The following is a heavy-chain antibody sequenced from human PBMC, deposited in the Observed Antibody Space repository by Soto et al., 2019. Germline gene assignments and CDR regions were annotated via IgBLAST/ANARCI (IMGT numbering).Heavy chain of an antibody. D-gene: IGHD2-15*01. CDR2: INHSGST. Sequence: QVQLQQWGAGLLKPSETLSLTCAVYGGSFSGYYWSWIRQPPGKGLEWIGEINHSGSTNYNPSLKSRVTISVDTSKNQFSVKLSSVTAAETAVYYCARLVVMATSPFDYWGQGTLVTVSS. CDR1: GGSFSGYY. V-gene: IGHV4-34*01. J-gene: IGHJ4*02. CDR3: ARLVVMATSPFDY.